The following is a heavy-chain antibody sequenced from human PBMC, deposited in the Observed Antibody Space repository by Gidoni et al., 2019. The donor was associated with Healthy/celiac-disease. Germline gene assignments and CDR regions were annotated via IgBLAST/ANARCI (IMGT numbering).Heavy chain of an antibody. V-gene: IGHV3-72*01. J-gene: IGHJ6*02. D-gene: IGHD6-19*01. CDR1: GFTFSDHY. Sequence: EVQLVESGGGLVQPGGSLRLSCAASGFTFSDHYMDWVRQAPGQGLEWVGRTRNKANSYTTEYAASVKGRFTISRDDSKNSLYLQMNSLKTEDTAVYYCARDVAGSGWYNGMDVWGQGTTVTVSS. CDR3: ARDVAGSGWYNGMDV. CDR2: TRNKANSYTT.